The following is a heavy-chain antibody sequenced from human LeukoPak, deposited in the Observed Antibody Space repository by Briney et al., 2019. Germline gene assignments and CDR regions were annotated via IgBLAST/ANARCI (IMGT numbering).Heavy chain of an antibody. J-gene: IGHJ4*02. CDR3: AVPSSSAGFDY. CDR1: GYTFSSYH. Sequence: ASVKVSCKASGYTFSSYHIHWVRQAPGQGLEWMGRINPSFNPGVDVTTYAQKFQGRVTITADESTSTAYMELSSLRSEDTAVYYCAVPSSSAGFDYWGQGTLVTVSS. CDR2: INPSFNPGVDVT. D-gene: IGHD6-6*01. V-gene: IGHV1-46*01.